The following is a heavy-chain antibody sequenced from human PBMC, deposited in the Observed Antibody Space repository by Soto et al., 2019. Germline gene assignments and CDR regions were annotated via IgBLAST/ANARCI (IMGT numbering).Heavy chain of an antibody. J-gene: IGHJ6*02. D-gene: IGHD2-2*01. Sequence: GGSLRLSCAASGFTFSSYWMHWVRQAPGKGLVWVSRINSDGSSTSYADSVKGRFTISRDNAKNTLYLQMNSLRSEDTAVYYCARGTLVPAAMLYYYYGMDVWGQGTTVTVSS. CDR1: GFTFSSYW. V-gene: IGHV3-74*01. CDR2: INSDGSST. CDR3: ARGTLVPAAMLYYYYGMDV.